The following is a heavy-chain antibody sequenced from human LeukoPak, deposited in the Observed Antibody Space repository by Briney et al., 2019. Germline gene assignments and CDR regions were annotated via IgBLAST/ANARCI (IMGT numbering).Heavy chain of an antibody. V-gene: IGHV3-23*01. J-gene: IGHJ4*02. CDR2: ISGSGGST. Sequence: GGSLRLSCAASGFTLCSYSMSWVRQAPGKGLEWVSAISGSGGSTYYADSVKGRFTISRDNSKDTLYLQMNSLRAEDTAVYYCAKDLLGYSSSPRRGQGTLVTVSS. D-gene: IGHD6-13*01. CDR3: AKDLLGYSSSPR. CDR1: GFTLCSYS.